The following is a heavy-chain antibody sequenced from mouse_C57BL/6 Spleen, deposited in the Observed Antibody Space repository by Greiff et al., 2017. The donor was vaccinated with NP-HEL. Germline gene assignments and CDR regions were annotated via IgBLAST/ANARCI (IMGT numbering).Heavy chain of an antibody. V-gene: IGHV1-62-2*01. CDR2: FYPGSGSI. J-gene: IGHJ3*01. CDR1: GYTFTEYT. Sequence: QVQLKESGAELVKPGASVKLSCKASGYTFTEYTIHWVKQRSGQGLEWIGWFYPGSGSIKYNEKFKDKATLTADKSSSTVYMELSRLTSEDSAVHFCARHERRGYDYDEGFAYWGQGTLVTVSA. CDR3: ARHERRGYDYDEGFAY. D-gene: IGHD2-4*01.